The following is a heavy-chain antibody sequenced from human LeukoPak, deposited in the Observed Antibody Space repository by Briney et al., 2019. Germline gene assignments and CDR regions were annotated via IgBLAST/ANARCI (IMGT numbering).Heavy chain of an antibody. Sequence: SEALSLTCTVSGGSISSYYWSWIRQPPGKGLEWIGYIYYSGSTNYNPSLKSRVTISVDTSKNQFSLKLSSVTAADTAVYYCAGWPYDFWSGYYYYYYGMDVWGQGTTVTVSS. D-gene: IGHD3-3*01. V-gene: IGHV4-59*01. CDR1: GGSISSYY. CDR2: IYYSGST. CDR3: AGWPYDFWSGYYYYYYGMDV. J-gene: IGHJ6*02.